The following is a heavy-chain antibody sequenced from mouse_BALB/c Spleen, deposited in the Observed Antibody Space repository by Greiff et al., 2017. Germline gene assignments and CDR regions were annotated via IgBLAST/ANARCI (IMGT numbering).Heavy chain of an antibody. CDR3: ARHYYGSSYFDY. CDR2: ISSGGSYT. J-gene: IGHJ2*01. D-gene: IGHD1-1*01. Sequence: EVQGVESGGGLVKPGGSLKLSCAASGFTFSSYAMSWVRQTPEKRLEWVAIISSGGSYTYYPDSVKGRFTISRDNAKNTLYLQMSSLRSEDTAMYYCARHYYGSSYFDYWGQGTTLTVSS. V-gene: IGHV5-9-3*01. CDR1: GFTFSSYA.